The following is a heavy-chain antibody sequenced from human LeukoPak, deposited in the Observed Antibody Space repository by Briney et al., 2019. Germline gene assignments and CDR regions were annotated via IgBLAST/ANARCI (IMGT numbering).Heavy chain of an antibody. V-gene: IGHV3-23*01. CDR3: AREVLGYYYMDV. CDR2: FSGSGGST. D-gene: IGHD3-16*01. CDR1: GFTFSSYG. J-gene: IGHJ6*03. Sequence: PGGSLRLSCAASGFTFSSYGMSWVRQAPGKGLECISGFSGSGGSTYYADSVKGRFTISRDNAKNTLYLQMNSLRAEDTAVCYCAREVLGYYYMDVWGKGTTVTISS.